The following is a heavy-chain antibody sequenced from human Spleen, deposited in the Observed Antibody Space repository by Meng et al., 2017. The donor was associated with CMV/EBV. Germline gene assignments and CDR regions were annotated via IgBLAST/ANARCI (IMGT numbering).Heavy chain of an antibody. CDR3: AREVGSGWRYFDC. CDR1: GFTFSTYW. J-gene: IGHJ4*02. V-gene: IGHV3-7*01. CDR2: MNQDGSEK. Sequence: GESLKISCAASGFTFSTYWMSWVRQAPGKGLEWVANMNQDGSEKYYVDSVKGRFTISRDNAKNSLYLQMNSLRAEDTAVYYCAREVGSGWRYFDCWGQGTLVTVSS. D-gene: IGHD6-25*01.